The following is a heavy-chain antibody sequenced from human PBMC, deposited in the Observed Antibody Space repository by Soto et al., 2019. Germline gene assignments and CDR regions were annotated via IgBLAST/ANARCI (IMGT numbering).Heavy chain of an antibody. V-gene: IGHV4-61*01. CDR2: IYYSGST. J-gene: IGHJ4*02. CDR3: ARGSEYSRSWSSDY. Sequence: SETLSLTCTFSVGSVSSGSYYWSWIRQPPGKGLEWIGYIYYSGSTNYNPSLKSRVTISVDTSKNQFSLKLSSVTAADTAVYYCARGSEYSRSWSSDYWGQGTLVTVSS. CDR1: VGSVSSGSYY. D-gene: IGHD6-13*01.